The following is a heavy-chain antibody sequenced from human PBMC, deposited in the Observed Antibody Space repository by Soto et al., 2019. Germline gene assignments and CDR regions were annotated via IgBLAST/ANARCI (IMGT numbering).Heavy chain of an antibody. CDR1: GFTFDDYA. V-gene: IGHV3-9*01. CDR2: ISWNSGSI. J-gene: IGHJ3*02. D-gene: IGHD6-19*01. CDR3: AKVGSEGSGWYIWAFDI. Sequence: GGSLRLSCAASGFTFDDYAMHWVRQAPGKGLEWVSGISWNSGSIGYADSVKGRFTISRDNAKNSLYLQMNSLRAEDTALYYCAKVGSEGSGWYIWAFDIWGQGTMVTVSS.